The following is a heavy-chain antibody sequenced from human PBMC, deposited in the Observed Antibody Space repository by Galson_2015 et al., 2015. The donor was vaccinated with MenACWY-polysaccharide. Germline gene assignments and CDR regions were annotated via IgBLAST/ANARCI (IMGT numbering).Heavy chain of an antibody. CDR3: AKGVWDITMVRGVIITLSHYYGMDV. J-gene: IGHJ6*02. CDR2: ISGSGGST. CDR1: GFTFSSYA. D-gene: IGHD3-10*01. V-gene: IGHV3-23*01. Sequence: SLRLSCAASGFTFSSYAMSWVRQAPGKGLEWVSAISGSGGSTYYADSVKGRFTISRDNSKNTLYLQMNSLRAEDTAVYYCAKGVWDITMVRGVIITLSHYYGMDVWGQGTTVTVSS.